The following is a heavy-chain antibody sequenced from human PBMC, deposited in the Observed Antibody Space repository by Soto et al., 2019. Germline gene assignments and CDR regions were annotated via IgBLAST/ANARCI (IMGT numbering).Heavy chain of an antibody. Sequence: SGPTLVNPTETLTLTCTVSGFSLSNARVGVSWIRQPPGKALEWLAHIFSNDEKSYSTSLKSRLTISKDTSKSQVVLTMTNMDPVDTATYYCARIKGWYSSSWYSDYWGQGTLVTVSS. CDR3: ARIKGWYSSSWYSDY. D-gene: IGHD6-13*01. V-gene: IGHV2-26*01. CDR1: GFSLSNARVG. J-gene: IGHJ4*02. CDR2: IFSNDEK.